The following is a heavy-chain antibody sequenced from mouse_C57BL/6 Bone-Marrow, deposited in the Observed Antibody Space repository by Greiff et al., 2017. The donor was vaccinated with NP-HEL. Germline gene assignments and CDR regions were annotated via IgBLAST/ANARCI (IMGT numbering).Heavy chain of an antibody. CDR1: GFSFNTYA. V-gene: IGHV10-1*01. J-gene: IGHJ4*01. CDR3: VGYTMDY. CDR2: IRSKSNNYAT. Sequence: EVMLVESGGGLVQPKGSLTLSCAASGFSFNTYAMNWVRQAPGKGLEWVARIRSKSNNYATYSADSVKDRFTISRDDSESMLYLQMNNLKTEDTAMYYCVGYTMDYWGQGTSVTVSS.